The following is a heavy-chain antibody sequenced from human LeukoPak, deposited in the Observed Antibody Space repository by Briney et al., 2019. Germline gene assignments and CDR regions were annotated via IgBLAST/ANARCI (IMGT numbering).Heavy chain of an antibody. J-gene: IGHJ4*02. CDR2: ISGSVNAT. D-gene: IGHD6-6*01. CDR3: VKGGQLGY. V-gene: IGHV3-23*01. CDR1: GFTFSNHA. Sequence: GGSLRLSCAASGFTFSNHAMTWVRQAPGKGLEWVSAISGSVNATYYVDSVKGRFTISRDNSKNTLYLQMNSLRAEDTAVYYCVKGGQLGYWGQGTLVTVSS.